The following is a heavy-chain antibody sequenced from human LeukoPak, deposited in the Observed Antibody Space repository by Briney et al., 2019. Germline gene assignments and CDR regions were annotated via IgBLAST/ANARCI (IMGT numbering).Heavy chain of an antibody. CDR3: AREATGNEGFDP. D-gene: IGHD1-14*01. J-gene: IGHJ5*02. CDR2: IYYSGST. CDR1: GGSISSSSYY. Sequence: SETLSLTCTVSGGSISSSSYYWGWIRQPPGKGLEWIGSIYYSGSTYYNPSLKSRVTISVGTSKNQFSLKLSSVTAADTAVYYCAREATGNEGFDPWGQGTLVTVSS. V-gene: IGHV4-39*07.